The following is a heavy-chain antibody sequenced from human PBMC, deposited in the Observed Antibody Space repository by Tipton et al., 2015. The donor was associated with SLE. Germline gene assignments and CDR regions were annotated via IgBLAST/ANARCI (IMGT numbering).Heavy chain of an antibody. Sequence: SGVTFSSYWMHWVRQAPGKGLVWVSRISNDGSTTSYADSVKGRFTISRDNAKNTVYLQMNSLRAEDTAVYYCASHGYGSGSYRSWGQGTLVTVSS. CDR2: ISNDGSTT. J-gene: IGHJ4*02. D-gene: IGHD3-10*01. CDR3: ASHGYGSGSYRS. V-gene: IGHV3-74*01. CDR1: GVTFSSYW.